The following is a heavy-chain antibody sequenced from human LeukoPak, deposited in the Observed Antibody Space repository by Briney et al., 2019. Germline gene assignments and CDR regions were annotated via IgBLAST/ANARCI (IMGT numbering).Heavy chain of an antibody. D-gene: IGHD6-13*01. J-gene: IGHJ4*02. Sequence: PGGSLRLSCAASGFTFSSYWMHWVRQAPGKGLVWVSRINTDGSSTSYADSVKGRFTISRDNAKNSLFLQMNSLRPDDTALYYCIKGVWQHLATHYFDYWGQGTLVTVSS. V-gene: IGHV3-74*01. CDR1: GFTFSSYW. CDR2: INTDGSST. CDR3: IKGVWQHLATHYFDY.